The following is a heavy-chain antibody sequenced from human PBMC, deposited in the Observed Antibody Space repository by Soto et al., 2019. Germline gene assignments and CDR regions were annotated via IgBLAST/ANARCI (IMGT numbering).Heavy chain of an antibody. CDR2: INHSGST. J-gene: IGHJ4*02. CDR3: ARGYCSGGSCSRTTLKFDY. CDR1: GGSFSGYY. Sequence: QVQLQQWGAGLLKPSETLSLTCAVYGGSFSGYYWSWIRQPPGKGLEWIGEINHSGSTNYNPSLKSRVTISVDTSKNQFSLKLSSVTAADTAVYYCARGYCSGGSCSRTTLKFDYWGQGTLVTVSS. V-gene: IGHV4-34*01. D-gene: IGHD2-15*01.